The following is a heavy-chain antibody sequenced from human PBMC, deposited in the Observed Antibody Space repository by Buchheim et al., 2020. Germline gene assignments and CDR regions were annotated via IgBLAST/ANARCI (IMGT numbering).Heavy chain of an antibody. CDR3: ARGSGYYGMVADF. V-gene: IGHV3-33*01. CDR2: IWYDGSNK. CDR1: GFSFSSYA. J-gene: IGHJ4*02. Sequence: QVQLVNSGGGVVQPGRSLRLSCGASGFSFSSYAMHWVRQAPGKGLEWVALIWYDGSNKYYVDSVKGRLTISRDNSKNMLYLQMNSLRAEDTAIYYCARGSGYYGMVADFWGQGTL. D-gene: IGHD2-8*01.